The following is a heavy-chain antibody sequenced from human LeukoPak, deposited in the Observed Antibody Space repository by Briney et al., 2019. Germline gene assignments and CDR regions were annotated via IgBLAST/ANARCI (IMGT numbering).Heavy chain of an antibody. D-gene: IGHD3-10*01. CDR1: GFTFSSYG. Sequence: PGGSLRLSCAASGFTFSSYGMHWVRQAPGKGLEWVAVISYDGSNKYYADSVKGRFTISRDNSKNTLYLQMNSLRAEDTAVYYCAKEGKYYAGAFDIWGQGTMVTVSS. CDR3: AKEGKYYAGAFDI. V-gene: IGHV3-30*18. CDR2: ISYDGSNK. J-gene: IGHJ3*02.